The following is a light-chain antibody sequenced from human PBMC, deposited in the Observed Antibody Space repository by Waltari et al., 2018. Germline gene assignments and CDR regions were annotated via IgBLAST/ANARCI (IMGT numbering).Light chain of an antibody. J-gene: IGKJ4*01. CDR3: QQHYSSPLT. CDR1: KSILDNSNNKNN. V-gene: IGKV4-1*01. Sequence: DIVMTQSPDSLAVSLGERATINCRSSKSILDNSNNKNNLTWYQQKPGQAPKLLIYWASTREAGVPARFGGSGSGTHFTLTISSLQAEDVAVYYCQQHYSSPLTFGGGTKVEL. CDR2: WAS.